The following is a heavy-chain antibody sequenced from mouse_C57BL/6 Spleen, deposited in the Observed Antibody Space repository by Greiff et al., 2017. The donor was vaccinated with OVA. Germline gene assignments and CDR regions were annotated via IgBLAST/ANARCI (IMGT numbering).Heavy chain of an antibody. V-gene: IGHV5-6*01. D-gene: IGHD2-1*01. Sequence: EVHLVESGGDLVKPGGSLKLSCAASGFTFSSYGMSWVRQTPDKRLEWVATISSGGSYTYYPDSVKGRFTISRDNAKNTLYLQMSSLKSEDTAMYYCAREGYYGNYVAYWGQGTLVTVSA. CDR2: ISSGGSYT. CDR1: GFTFSSYG. CDR3: AREGYYGNYVAY. J-gene: IGHJ3*01.